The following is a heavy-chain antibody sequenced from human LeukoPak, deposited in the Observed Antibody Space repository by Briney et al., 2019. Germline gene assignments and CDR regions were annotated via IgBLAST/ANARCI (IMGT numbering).Heavy chain of an antibody. D-gene: IGHD2-2*01. V-gene: IGHV4-4*07. Sequence: SETLSLTCTVSGDSIGNFYWSWIRQPAEKGLEWIGRVYSSGSTNYNPSLKSRVSMSVDTSKNQYSLRLISVTAADTAVYYCAKGIVKPDPIVVVPAAIRVAQAFDSWGQGTQVTVSS. CDR1: GDSIGNFY. CDR2: VYSSGST. J-gene: IGHJ4*02. CDR3: AKGIVKPDPIVVVPAAIRVAQAFDS.